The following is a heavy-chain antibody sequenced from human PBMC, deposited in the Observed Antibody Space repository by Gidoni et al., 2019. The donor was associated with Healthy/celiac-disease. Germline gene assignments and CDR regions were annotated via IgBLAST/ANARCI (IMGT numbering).Heavy chain of an antibody. CDR1: GGSLSSSSSY. J-gene: IGHJ4*02. Sequence: QLQLQESGPGLVKPSETLSLTCTAPGGSLSSSSSYWGWIRQPPGKGLEWIGSIYYSGSTYYNPSLKSRVTISVDTSKNQFSLKLSSVTAADTAVYYCASILTGRYYFDYWGQGTLVTVSS. D-gene: IGHD3-9*01. V-gene: IGHV4-39*01. CDR2: IYYSGST. CDR3: ASILTGRYYFDY.